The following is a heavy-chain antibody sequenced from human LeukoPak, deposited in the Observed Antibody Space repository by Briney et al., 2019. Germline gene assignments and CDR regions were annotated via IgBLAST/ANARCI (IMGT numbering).Heavy chain of an antibody. CDR2: ISSGSTI. V-gene: IGHV3-11*04. J-gene: IGHJ4*02. CDR3: ARTPFDY. CDR1: GFTFSDYY. Sequence: PGGSLRLSCAASGFTFSDYYMSWIRQAPGKGLEWVSYISSGSTIYYADSVKGRFTISRDNAKNSLYLQMNSLRAEDTAVYYCARTPFDYWGQGTLVTVSS.